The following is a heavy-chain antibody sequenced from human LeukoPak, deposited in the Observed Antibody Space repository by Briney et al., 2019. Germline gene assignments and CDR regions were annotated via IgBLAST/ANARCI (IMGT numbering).Heavy chain of an antibody. V-gene: IGHV3-30*18. D-gene: IGHD4-17*01. CDR3: AKEGSTAAFDY. CDR1: GFTFSSYG. CDR2: ISYDGSNK. Sequence: GRSLRLSCAASGFTFSSYGMHWVRQAPGKGLEWVAVISYDGSNKYYADSVKGRFTISRDNSKNALYLQMNSLRAEDTAVYYCAKEGSTAAFDYWGQGTLVTVSS. J-gene: IGHJ4*02.